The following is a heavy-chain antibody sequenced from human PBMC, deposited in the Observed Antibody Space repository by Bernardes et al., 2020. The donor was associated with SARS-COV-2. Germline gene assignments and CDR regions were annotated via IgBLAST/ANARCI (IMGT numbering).Heavy chain of an antibody. CDR3: ARDLASITIFGVVKYYGMDV. Sequence: SETLSLTCTVSGGSISSGGYYWSWIRQHPGKGLEWIGYIYYSGSTYYNPSLKSRVTISVDTSKNQFSLKLSSVTAADTAVYYCARDLASITIFGVVKYYGMDVWGQGTTVTV. CDR2: IYYSGST. CDR1: GGSISSGGYY. J-gene: IGHJ6*02. V-gene: IGHV4-31*03. D-gene: IGHD3-3*01.